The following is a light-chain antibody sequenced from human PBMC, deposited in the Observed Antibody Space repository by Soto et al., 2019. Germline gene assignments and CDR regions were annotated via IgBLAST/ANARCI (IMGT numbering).Light chain of an antibody. CDR3: QQRSNWPPWT. Sequence: EIVLTQSPATLSLSPGERATLSCRASQSVSSYLAWYQQKPGQAPRLLIYDASNRATGIPARFSGSGSGTAFTLTISSIEPEDFAVYYCQQRSNWPPWTFGRGTKVEIK. J-gene: IGKJ1*01. CDR1: QSVSSY. CDR2: DAS. V-gene: IGKV3-11*01.